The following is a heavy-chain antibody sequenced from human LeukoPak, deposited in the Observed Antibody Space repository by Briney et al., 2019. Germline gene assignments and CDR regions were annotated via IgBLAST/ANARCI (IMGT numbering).Heavy chain of an antibody. V-gene: IGHV4-4*02. J-gene: IGHJ2*01. D-gene: IGHD6-19*01. CDR2: IYHSGST. Sequence: SETLSLTCAVSGGSISSSNWWSWVRQPPGKGLEWIGEIYHSGSTNYNPSLKSRVTISVDKSKNQFSLKLSSVTAADTAVYYCARSGYSSGRVYWYFDLWGRGTLVTVSS. CDR3: ARSGYSSGRVYWYFDL. CDR1: GGSISSSNW.